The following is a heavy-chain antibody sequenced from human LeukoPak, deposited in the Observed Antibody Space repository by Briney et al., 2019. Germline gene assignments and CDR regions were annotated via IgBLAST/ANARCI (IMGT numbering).Heavy chain of an antibody. CDR3: AAWGDFDY. V-gene: IGHV3-74*01. D-gene: IGHD3-16*01. CDR1: GFPFSIYW. CDR2: INSDGSST. J-gene: IGHJ4*02. Sequence: GGSLRLSCAASGFPFSIYWMHWVRQVPGKGLVWVSHINSDGSSTSYADSVKGRFTISRDNAKNTLYPQMNSLRVEDTAVYYCAAWGDFDYWGQGTLVTVSS.